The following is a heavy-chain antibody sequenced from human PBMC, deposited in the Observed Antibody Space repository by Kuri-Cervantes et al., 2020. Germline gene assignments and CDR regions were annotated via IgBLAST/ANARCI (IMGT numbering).Heavy chain of an antibody. CDR1: GYTFTSYA. Sequence: ASVKVSCKASGYTFTSYAMHWVRQAPGQRLEWMGWINAGNGNTKYSQKIQGRVTMTTDTSTTTAYMELRSLRSDDTAVYFCARYCSTTSCFHTPNRPDAFDIWGQGTMVTVSS. CDR3: ARYCSTTSCFHTPNRPDAFDI. CDR2: INAGNGNT. D-gene: IGHD2-2*01. V-gene: IGHV1-3*01. J-gene: IGHJ3*02.